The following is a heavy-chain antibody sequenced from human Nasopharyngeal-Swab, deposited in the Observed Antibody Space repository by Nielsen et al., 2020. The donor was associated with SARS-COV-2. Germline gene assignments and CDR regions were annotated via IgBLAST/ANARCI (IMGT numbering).Heavy chain of an antibody. D-gene: IGHD2-8*01. J-gene: IGHJ4*02. CDR2: ISWNSGSI. CDR3: AKGGLMVRWHAFDY. V-gene: IGHV3-9*01. Sequence: SLKISCAASGFTFDDYAMHWVRQAPGKGLEWVSGISWNSGSIGYADSVKGRFTISRDNAKNSLYLQMYSLRAEDTALYYCAKGGLMVRWHAFDYWGQGTLVTVSS. CDR1: GFTFDDYA.